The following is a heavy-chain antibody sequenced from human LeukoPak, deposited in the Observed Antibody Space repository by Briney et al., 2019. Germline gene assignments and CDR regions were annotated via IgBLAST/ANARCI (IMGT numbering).Heavy chain of an antibody. J-gene: IGHJ4*02. CDR1: GFSFSDYG. CDR3: ARDLLTAAGHYYFDY. V-gene: IGHV3-30*02. CDR2: MQYDGSVI. Sequence: GGSLRLSCAASGFSFSDYGTHWVRQAPGKGLEWVTFMQYDGSVIFYADSVKGRFTISRDNSKNTLYLQMNSLGAEDTAVYYCARDLLTAAGHYYFDYWGQGTLVTVSS. D-gene: IGHD6-13*01.